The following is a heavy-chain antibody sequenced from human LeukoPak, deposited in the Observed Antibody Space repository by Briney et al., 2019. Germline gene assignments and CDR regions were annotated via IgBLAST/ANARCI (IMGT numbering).Heavy chain of an antibody. D-gene: IGHD3-9*01. CDR2: ISYDGSNK. CDR1: GFTFSSYG. V-gene: IGHV3-30*18. CDR3: AKDKEIYEILTGYYAH. J-gene: IGHJ4*02. Sequence: GGSLRLSCAASGFTFSSYGMHWVRQAPGKGLEWVAVISYDGSNKYYADSVKGRFTISRDNSKNTLYLQMNSLRAEDTAVYYCAKDKEIYEILTGYYAHRGQGTLVTVAS.